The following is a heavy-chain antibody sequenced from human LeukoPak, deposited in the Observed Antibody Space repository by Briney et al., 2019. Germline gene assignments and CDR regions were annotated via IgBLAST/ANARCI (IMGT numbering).Heavy chain of an antibody. J-gene: IGHJ4*02. D-gene: IGHD3-9*01. CDR3: ARGLFDSRGYS. CDR2: IIPIFGTA. V-gene: IGHV1-69*05. CDR1: GGTFSSYA. Sequence: SVKVSCKASGGTFSSYAISWVRQAPGQGLEWMGGIIPIFGTANYAQKFQGRVTMTRDTSISTAYMELSRLRSDDTAVYYCARGLFDSRGYSWGEGTLVTVSS.